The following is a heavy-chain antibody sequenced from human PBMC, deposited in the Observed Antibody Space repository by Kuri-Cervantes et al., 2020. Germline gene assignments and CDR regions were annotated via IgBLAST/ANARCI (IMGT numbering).Heavy chain of an antibody. V-gene: IGHV3-23*01. Sequence: LSLTCAVYGGSFSGYYWSWVRQAPGKGLHWVSAIGGSGDSTYYADSVKGRFIISRDNSKNTLYLQMNSLRAEDTAVYYCARGGLAVPGPQQANFDYWGQGTLVTVSS. D-gene: IGHD6-19*01. CDR2: IGGSGDST. CDR3: ARGGLAVPGPQQANFDY. J-gene: IGHJ4*02. CDR1: GGSFSGYY.